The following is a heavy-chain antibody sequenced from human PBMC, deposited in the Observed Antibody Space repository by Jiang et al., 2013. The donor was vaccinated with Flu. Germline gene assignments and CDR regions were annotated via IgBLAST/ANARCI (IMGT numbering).Heavy chain of an antibody. V-gene: IGHV1-46*01. CDR2: VNPNDEST. J-gene: IGHJ4*02. CDR1: GYTFSNYY. CDR3: ARAFSGNYDY. D-gene: IGHD1-26*01. Sequence: VQLVESGAEVKKPGASVKVSCKASGYTFSNYYMHWVRQAPGQGLEWMGIVNPNDESTTYAQKFQGRVTMTRDTSTSTVYMHLSSLRSEDTAVYYCARAFSGNYDYWGQGTLVTVSS.